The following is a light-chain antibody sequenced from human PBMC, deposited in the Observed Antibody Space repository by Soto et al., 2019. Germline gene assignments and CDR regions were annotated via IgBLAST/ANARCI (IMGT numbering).Light chain of an antibody. V-gene: IGLV2-14*01. CDR3: SSYTTSYTHV. CDR1: SSDVGGYNY. Sequence: QSALTQPASVSGSPGQSITISCTGTSSDVGGYNYVSWYQHHPGKVPKLMIYEVSNRPSGISNRSSGSKSGNTASLTISELQAEDEADYYCSSYTTSYTHVFGGGAKLTVL. CDR2: EVS. J-gene: IGLJ2*01.